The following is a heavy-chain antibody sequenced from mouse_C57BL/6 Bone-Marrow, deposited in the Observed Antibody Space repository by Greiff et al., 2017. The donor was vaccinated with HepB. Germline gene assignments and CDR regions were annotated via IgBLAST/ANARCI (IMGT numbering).Heavy chain of an antibody. J-gene: IGHJ1*03. CDR2: IDPNSGGT. CDR3: AREGVTMVTTDWYFDV. Sequence: QVQLQQPGAELVKPGASVKLSCKASGYTFTSYWMHWVKQRPGRGLEWIGRIDPNSGGTKYNEKFKSKATLTVDKPSSTAYMQLSSLTSEDSAVYYCAREGVTMVTTDWYFDVWGTGTTVTVSS. V-gene: IGHV1-72*01. CDR1: GYTFTSYW. D-gene: IGHD2-1*01.